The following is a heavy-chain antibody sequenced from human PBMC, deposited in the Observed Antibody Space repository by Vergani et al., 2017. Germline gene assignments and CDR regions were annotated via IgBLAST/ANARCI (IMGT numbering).Heavy chain of an antibody. J-gene: IGHJ6*02. V-gene: IGHV4-61*02. CDR1: GASINNDFYY. CDR2: VYTSGMT. Sequence: QVQLQESGPGLVKPSQTLSLTCTVSGASINNDFYYWHWIRQPAGKGLEWIGRVYTSGMTNYNPSLKSRVTILVDRSKSQLSLKLTSVTAGDTAVYFCARELSYYYGSGSDDYNPYYYGGMDVWGPGTTVTVSS. CDR3: ARELSYYYGSGSDDYNPYYYGGMDV. D-gene: IGHD3-10*01.